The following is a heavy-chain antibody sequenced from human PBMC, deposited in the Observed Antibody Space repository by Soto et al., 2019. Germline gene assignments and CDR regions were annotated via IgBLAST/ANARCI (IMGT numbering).Heavy chain of an antibody. CDR2: ITWNSERT. D-gene: IGHD4-17*01. J-gene: IGHJ6*03. V-gene: IGHV3-9*01. Sequence: EVQLVESGGGLVQPGRSLRLSCTASGFIVDDYAMHWVRLVPGKGLEWVSGITWNSERTAYADSVRGRFTISRDNAKNSRDLVMNSLRPEDTALYFCAKGPQQLYGDSYYYYYMDVWGNGTPVTVS. CDR1: GFIVDDYA. CDR3: AKGPQQLYGDSYYYYYMDV.